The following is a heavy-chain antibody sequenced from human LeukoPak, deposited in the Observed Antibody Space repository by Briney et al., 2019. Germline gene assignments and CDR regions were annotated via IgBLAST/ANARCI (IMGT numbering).Heavy chain of an antibody. CDR1: GFTVSRYW. Sequence: PGGSLRLSCVASGFTVSRYWMSWVRQAPGKRLEWVANIKEDGSDKYYVDSVKGRFTISRDNAKNSLYLQLNSLRVEDTAVYYCARDDPYFFDSWGQGTLVTVSS. V-gene: IGHV3-7*01. CDR2: IKEDGSDK. D-gene: IGHD3-10*01. J-gene: IGHJ4*02. CDR3: ARDDPYFFDS.